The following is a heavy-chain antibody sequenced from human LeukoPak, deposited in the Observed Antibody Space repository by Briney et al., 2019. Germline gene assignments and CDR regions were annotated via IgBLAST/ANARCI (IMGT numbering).Heavy chain of an antibody. CDR2: INTDGSST. CDR1: GFTFTNNW. J-gene: IGHJ4*02. D-gene: IGHD3-22*01. Sequence: PGGSLRLSCAASGFTFTNNWMHWVRQAPGKGLVWVSRINTDGSSTSYADSVKGRFTISRDNSKNTLYLQMNSLRAEDTAVYYCAKGEASSGYYYDYWGQGTLVTVSS. CDR3: AKGEASSGYYYDY. V-gene: IGHV3-74*01.